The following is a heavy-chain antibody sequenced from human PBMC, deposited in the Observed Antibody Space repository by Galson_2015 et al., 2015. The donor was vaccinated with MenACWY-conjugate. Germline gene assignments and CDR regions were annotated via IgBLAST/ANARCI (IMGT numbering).Heavy chain of an antibody. V-gene: IGHV3-15*01. CDR3: TTGHLFRVIANDNDY. Sequence: SLRLSCAASGFTFSNAWMSWVRQAPGKGLEWVGRIKSKADGGTTDYAAPVKGRFTISRDDSKNTLYLQMNSLKTEDTAVYYCTTGHLFRVIANDNDYWGQGTLVTVSS. D-gene: IGHD3-16*02. J-gene: IGHJ4*02. CDR1: GFTFSNAW. CDR2: IKSKADGGTT.